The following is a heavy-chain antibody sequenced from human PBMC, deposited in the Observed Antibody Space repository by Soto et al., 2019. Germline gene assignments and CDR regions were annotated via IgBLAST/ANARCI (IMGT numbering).Heavy chain of an antibody. CDR1: GFTFSSYA. Sequence: PGGSLRLSCAASGFTFSSYAMHWVRQAPGKGLEWVAVISYDGSNKYYADSVKGRFTISRDNSKNTLYLQMNSLRAEDTAVYYCARAPSKQWLVPNYYYYGMDVWGQGTTVTVSS. V-gene: IGHV3-30-3*01. J-gene: IGHJ6*02. CDR2: ISYDGSNK. D-gene: IGHD6-19*01. CDR3: ARAPSKQWLVPNYYYYGMDV.